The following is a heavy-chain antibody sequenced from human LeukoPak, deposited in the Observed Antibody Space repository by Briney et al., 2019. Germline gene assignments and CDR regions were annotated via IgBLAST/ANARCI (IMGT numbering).Heavy chain of an antibody. Sequence: GGSLRLSCAASGFTFSDYYMSWIRQAPGKGLEWVSYISSSSSYTNYADSVKGRFTISRDNAKNSLYLQMNSLRAGDTAVYYCARVLPAVAGRGAFDIWGQGTMVTVSS. CDR2: ISSSSSYT. CDR3: ARVLPAVAGRGAFDI. CDR1: GFTFSDYY. D-gene: IGHD6-19*01. V-gene: IGHV3-11*06. J-gene: IGHJ3*02.